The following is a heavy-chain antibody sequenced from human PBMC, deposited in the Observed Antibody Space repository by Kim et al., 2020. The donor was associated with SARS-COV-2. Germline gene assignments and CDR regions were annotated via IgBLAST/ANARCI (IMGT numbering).Heavy chain of an antibody. D-gene: IGHD1-26*01. Sequence: GRFTTSRDNSKNTLYLQMNSLRAEDTAVYYCARDGGLGSYYSGRVNAFDIWGQGTMVTVSS. V-gene: IGHV3-30*01. CDR3: ARDGGLGSYYSGRVNAFDI. J-gene: IGHJ3*02.